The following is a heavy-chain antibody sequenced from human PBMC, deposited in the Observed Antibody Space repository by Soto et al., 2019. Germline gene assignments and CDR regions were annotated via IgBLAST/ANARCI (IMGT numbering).Heavy chain of an antibody. CDR1: GYTFTSYG. CDR3: ARPGEFAFPRPPETYYYYYMDV. CDR2: ISAYNGNT. J-gene: IGHJ6*03. D-gene: IGHD3-10*01. Sequence: ASVKVSCKASGYTFTSYGISWVRQAPGQGLEWMGWISAYNGNTNYAQKLQGRVTMTTDTSTSTAYMELRSLRSDDTAVYYCARPGEFAFPRPPETYYYYYMDVWGKGTTVTVSS. V-gene: IGHV1-18*01.